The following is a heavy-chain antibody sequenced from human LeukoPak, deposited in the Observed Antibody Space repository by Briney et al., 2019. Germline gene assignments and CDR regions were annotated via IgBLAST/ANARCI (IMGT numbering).Heavy chain of an antibody. CDR3: ATGSTSCYVCWFDP. V-gene: IGHV3-23*01. Sequence: GGSLRLSCAASGFTFSSYAMSWVRQAPGKGLEWVSAISGSGGSTYYADSVKGWFTISRDNSKNTLYLQMNSLRAEDTAVYYCATGSTSCYVCWFDPWGQGTLVTVSS. CDR1: GFTFSSYA. J-gene: IGHJ5*02. D-gene: IGHD2-2*01. CDR2: ISGSGGST.